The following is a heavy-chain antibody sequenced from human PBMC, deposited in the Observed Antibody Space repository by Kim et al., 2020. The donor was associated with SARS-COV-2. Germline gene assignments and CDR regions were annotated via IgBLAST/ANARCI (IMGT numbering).Heavy chain of an antibody. Sequence: GGSLRLSCAASGFTFSSYGMHWVRQAPGKGLEWVAVISYDGNNKYYADSVKGRFTISRDNSKNTVYLQMNSLRAEDTAVYYCARDLPGGAYSSGWFSNYYYSYGMDVWGQGSTVTVSS. CDR3: ARDLPGGAYSSGWFSNYYYSYGMDV. CDR2: ISYDGNNK. V-gene: IGHV3-33*01. D-gene: IGHD6-19*01. J-gene: IGHJ6*02. CDR1: GFTFSSYG.